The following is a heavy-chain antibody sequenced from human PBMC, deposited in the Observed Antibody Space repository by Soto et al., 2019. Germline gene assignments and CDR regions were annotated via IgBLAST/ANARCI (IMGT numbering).Heavy chain of an antibody. Sequence: EVQLVESGGGLVQPGGSLRLSCVASGFTFSSYAMNWVRQAPGQGLEWVSYISTSGKTIYYADSVKGRFTISRDNAKNSLYLQMTSLRYADTAVYYCARDHQYCTITSCHGEDGMDVWGQGTTVTVSS. CDR3: ARDHQYCTITSCHGEDGMDV. J-gene: IGHJ6*02. CDR2: ISTSGKTI. V-gene: IGHV3-48*02. D-gene: IGHD2-2*01. CDR1: GFTFSSYA.